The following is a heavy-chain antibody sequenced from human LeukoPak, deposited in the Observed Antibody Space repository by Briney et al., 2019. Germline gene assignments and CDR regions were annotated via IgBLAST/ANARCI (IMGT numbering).Heavy chain of an antibody. CDR3: TRGIAAAGHSDAFDI. Sequence: GGSLRLSCAASGFTFSNAWMSWVRQAPGKGLEWVGRIKSKTDGGTTDYAAPVKGRFTISRDDSKSIAYLQMNSLKTEDTAVYYCTRGIAAAGHSDAFDIWGQGTMVTVSS. D-gene: IGHD6-13*01. J-gene: IGHJ3*02. CDR2: IKSKTDGGTT. CDR1: GFTFSNAW. V-gene: IGHV3-15*01.